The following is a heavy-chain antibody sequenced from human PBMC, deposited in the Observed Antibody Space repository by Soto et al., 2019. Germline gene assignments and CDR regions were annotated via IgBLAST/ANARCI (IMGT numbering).Heavy chain of an antibody. D-gene: IGHD6-19*01. J-gene: IGHJ3*02. Sequence: SETLSLTCAVSGGSISSSNWWSWVRQPPGKGLEWIGEIYHSGSTNYNPSLKSRVTISVDKSKNQFSLKLSAVTAADTAVYYCARHEWLDDAFDIWGQGKMVTVSS. CDR1: GGSISSSNW. CDR3: ARHEWLDDAFDI. CDR2: IYHSGST. V-gene: IGHV4-4*02.